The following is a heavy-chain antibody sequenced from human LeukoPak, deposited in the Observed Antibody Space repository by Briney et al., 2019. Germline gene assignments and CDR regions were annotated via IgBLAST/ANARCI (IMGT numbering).Heavy chain of an antibody. Sequence: GGSLRLSCAASGFTFSSYSMNWVRQAPGKGLEWVSYISRSSTTIYYADSVKGRFTTSRDNAKNSLYLQMNSLRVEDTAVYYCAKNGYSSSYNDYWGQGTLVTVSS. V-gene: IGHV3-48*01. D-gene: IGHD6-13*01. CDR3: AKNGYSSSYNDY. J-gene: IGHJ4*02. CDR1: GFTFSSYS. CDR2: ISRSSTTI.